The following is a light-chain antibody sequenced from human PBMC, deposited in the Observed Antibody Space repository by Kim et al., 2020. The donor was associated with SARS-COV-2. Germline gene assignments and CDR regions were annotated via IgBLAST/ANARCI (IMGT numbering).Light chain of an antibody. J-gene: IGKJ1*01. CDR1: QGINNY. CDR3: QKYDSAPPT. V-gene: IGKV1-27*01. Sequence: DIQMTQSPSSLSASVGDRVTITCRASQGINNYLAWYQQKQGKAPILLSYEASTLQSGVPSRFSGRGSGTDFTLTISSLQPEDFATYYCQKYDSAPPTFGQGTEVDIK. CDR2: EAS.